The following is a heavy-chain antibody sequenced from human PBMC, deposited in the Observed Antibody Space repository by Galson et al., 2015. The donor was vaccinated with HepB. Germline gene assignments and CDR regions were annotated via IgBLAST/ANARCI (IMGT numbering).Heavy chain of an antibody. V-gene: IGHV3-23*01. CDR3: ARAALYCTSTNCHIPELGAFDI. D-gene: IGHD2-2*02. CDR1: GFTFSSYA. Sequence: SLRLSCAASGFTFSSYAMSWVRQAPGKGLEWVSAISGSGGHTYYADSVRGRFTISRDNSKNTLYLQMNSLRAEDSAFYYCARAALYCTSTNCHIPELGAFDIWGQGTKVTVSS. CDR2: ISGSGGHT. J-gene: IGHJ3*02.